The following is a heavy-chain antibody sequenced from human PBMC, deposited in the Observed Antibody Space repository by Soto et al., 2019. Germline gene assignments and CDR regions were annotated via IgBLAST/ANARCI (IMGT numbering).Heavy chain of an antibody. V-gene: IGHV4-34*01. CDR3: ARGPPYIAATIHYFDY. D-gene: IGHD5-12*01. CDR2: INRSGST. Sequence: SETLSLTCAVYGGSFSGYYWSWIRQPPGKGLEWIGEINRSGSTNYNPSLKSRVTISVDTSKNQFSLKLSSVTAADTAVYYCARGPPYIAATIHYFDYWGQGTLVTVSS. CDR1: GGSFSGYY. J-gene: IGHJ4*02.